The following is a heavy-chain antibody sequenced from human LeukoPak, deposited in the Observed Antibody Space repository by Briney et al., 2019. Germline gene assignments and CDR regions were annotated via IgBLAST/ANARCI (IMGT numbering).Heavy chain of an antibody. Sequence: GRSLRLSCAASGFTFNSYGMHWVRRAPGKGLEWVAVISYDGSFIKYADSVEGRFNISRDNSKNTLYLQMNSLRPEDTAVYCCARIAVPGKAYNYFDPWGQGTLVTVSS. V-gene: IGHV3-30*03. CDR3: ARIAVPGKAYNYFDP. D-gene: IGHD6-19*01. CDR1: GFTFNSYG. CDR2: ISYDGSFI. J-gene: IGHJ5*02.